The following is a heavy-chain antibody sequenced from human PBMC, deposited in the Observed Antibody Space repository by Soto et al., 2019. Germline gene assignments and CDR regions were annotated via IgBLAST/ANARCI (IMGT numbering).Heavy chain of an antibody. CDR1: GFTFSSYG. Sequence: LRLSCAASGFTFSSYGMHWVRQAPGKGLEWVAVIWYDGSNKYYADSVKGRFTISRDNSKNTLYLQMNSLRAEDTAVYYCARDHYSSSSGRSFYYYYGMDVWGQGTTVTVSS. CDR2: IWYDGSNK. D-gene: IGHD6-6*01. CDR3: ARDHYSSSSGRSFYYYYGMDV. V-gene: IGHV3-33*01. J-gene: IGHJ6*02.